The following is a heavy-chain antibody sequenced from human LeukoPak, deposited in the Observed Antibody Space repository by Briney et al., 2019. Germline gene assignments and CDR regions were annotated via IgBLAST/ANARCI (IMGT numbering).Heavy chain of an antibody. J-gene: IGHJ4*02. V-gene: IGHV3-74*01. D-gene: IGHD3-16*01. Sequence: GGSLRLSCAASGFTFRSYWMHWVRQAPGKGLVWVSRINNGGTNTTYADSVKGRFTISRDNSKNTLYLQMNSLRAEDTAVYYCVRAPGGSFDSWGQGTLVTVSS. CDR2: INNGGTNT. CDR3: VRAPGGSFDS. CDR1: GFTFRSYW.